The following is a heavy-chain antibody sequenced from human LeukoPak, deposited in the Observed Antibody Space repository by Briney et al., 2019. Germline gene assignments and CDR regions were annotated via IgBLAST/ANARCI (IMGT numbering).Heavy chain of an antibody. D-gene: IGHD3-3*01. CDR1: GGSISSSSYY. Sequence: SETLSLTCTVSGGSISSSSYYWGWIRQPPGKGLEWIGSIYYSGTTYYNPSLKSRVTISVDTSKNQFSLKLTSVTAADTAVYYCATPISGPTYFDYWGQGSLVTVSS. CDR2: IYYSGTT. CDR3: ATPISGPTYFDY. J-gene: IGHJ4*02. V-gene: IGHV4-39*01.